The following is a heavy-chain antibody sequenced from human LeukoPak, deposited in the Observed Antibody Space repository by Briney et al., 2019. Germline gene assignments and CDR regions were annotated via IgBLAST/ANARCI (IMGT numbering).Heavy chain of an antibody. CDR1: GFTFSSYG. J-gene: IGHJ4*02. CDR3: AKVARGLLWFGEFDY. Sequence: PGGSLRLSCAASGFTFSSYGMSWVRQAPGKGLEWVSAISSSGINTYYADSVKGRFTISRDNSKTTLYLQMNSLRAEDTAVYYCAKVARGLLWFGEFDYWGQGTLVTVSS. CDR2: ISSSGINT. D-gene: IGHD3-10*01. V-gene: IGHV3-23*01.